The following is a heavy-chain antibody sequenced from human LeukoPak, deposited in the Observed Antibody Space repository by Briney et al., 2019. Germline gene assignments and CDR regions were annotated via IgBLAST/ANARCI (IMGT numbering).Heavy chain of an antibody. CDR1: GGSISSSSYY. V-gene: IGHV4-39*07. D-gene: IGHD1-26*01. J-gene: IGHJ3*02. CDR3: ARRPGIVGTGGPFNI. CDR2: IYYSGST. Sequence: QASETLSLTCTVSGGSISSSSYYWGWIRQPPGKGLEWIGSIYYSGSTYYNPSLKSRVTISVDTSKSQFSLKLSSVTAADTDVYYCARRPGIVGTGGPFNIWGQGTMVTVSS.